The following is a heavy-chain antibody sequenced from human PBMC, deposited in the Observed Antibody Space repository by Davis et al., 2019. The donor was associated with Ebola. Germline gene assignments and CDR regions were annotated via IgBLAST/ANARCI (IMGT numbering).Heavy chain of an antibody. D-gene: IGHD3-9*01. V-gene: IGHV1-69-2*01. CDR1: AYSFSDYY. Sequence: AASVQVSCKGSAYSFSDYYMHWVQGAPGKGLEWVGLVDPKAGKTVYAEKFQDSVTITADKSTDTVYMELRSLRYEDTAVYYCATLDILTAYVSYAMDVWGQGTTVTVS. CDR2: VDPKAGKT. J-gene: IGHJ6*02. CDR3: ATLDILTAYVSYAMDV.